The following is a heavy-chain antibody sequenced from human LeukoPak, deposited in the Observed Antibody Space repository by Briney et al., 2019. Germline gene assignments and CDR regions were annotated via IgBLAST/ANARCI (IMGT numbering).Heavy chain of an antibody. Sequence: GGSLRLSCTASGFTFSTYWINWVRQSPGKGLVWVALINGDGSTTTHADSAKGRFTISRDNAKNTAYLQMNSLRDEDTAVYFCARDYAGSPDYWGQGTLVTVSA. CDR1: GFTFSTYW. V-gene: IGHV3-74*03. J-gene: IGHJ4*02. CDR2: INGDGSTT. D-gene: IGHD3-10*01. CDR3: ARDYAGSPDY.